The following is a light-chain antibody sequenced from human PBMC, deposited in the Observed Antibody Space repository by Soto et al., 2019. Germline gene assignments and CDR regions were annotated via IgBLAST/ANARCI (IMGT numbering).Light chain of an antibody. CDR1: QSVSSY. V-gene: IGKV3-11*01. CDR3: QQYYNWPRT. Sequence: EIVLTQSPATLSLSPGERATLSCRASQSVSSYLAWYQQKPGQAPRLLIYDASNRATGIPARFSGSGSGTDFTLTISSLEPEDCAVYYCQQYYNWPRTFGQGARL. J-gene: IGKJ5*01. CDR2: DAS.